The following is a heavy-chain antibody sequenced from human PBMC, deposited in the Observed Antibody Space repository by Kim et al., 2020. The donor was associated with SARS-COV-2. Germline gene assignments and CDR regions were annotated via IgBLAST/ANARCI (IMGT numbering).Heavy chain of an antibody. J-gene: IGHJ6*02. CDR2: IKKDGSEK. V-gene: IGHV3-7*01. CDR1: GFTFNSYW. CDR3: ARGLGLDV. Sequence: GGSLRLFCEASGFTFNSYWMSWVRQPPGKGLEWVAHIKKDGSEKNYVDSVKGRFTISRDNAKNSLYLQMHSLRGEDTALYYCARGLGLDVWGQGTTVTVSS.